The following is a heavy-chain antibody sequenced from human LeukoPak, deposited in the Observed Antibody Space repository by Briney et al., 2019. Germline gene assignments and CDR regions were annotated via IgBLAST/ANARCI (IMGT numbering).Heavy chain of an antibody. CDR3: ARHFDY. V-gene: IGHV4-59*08. CDR2: IYYTGST. Sequence: SETLSLTCTVSGGSISTYYWSWIRQPPGKGLEWIGYIYYTGSTNYNPSLKSRVTMSVDTSKNQFSLNLYSVTAADTAVYYCARHFDYWGQGTLVTVSS. J-gene: IGHJ4*02. CDR1: GGSISTYY.